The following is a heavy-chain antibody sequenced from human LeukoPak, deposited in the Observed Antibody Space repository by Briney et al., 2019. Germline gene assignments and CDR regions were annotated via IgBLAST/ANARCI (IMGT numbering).Heavy chain of an antibody. D-gene: IGHD1-1*01. Sequence: GGSLRLSCAASGFTFSNYAMSWVRQAPGKGLEWVSAISGSGDNTDYADSVKGRFTISRDDSKNALYLQMNSLRAEDTAVYYCARKATGTDALDIWGQGRLVTVSS. V-gene: IGHV3-23*01. CDR3: ARKATGTDALDI. J-gene: IGHJ3*02. CDR2: ISGSGDNT. CDR1: GFTFSNYA.